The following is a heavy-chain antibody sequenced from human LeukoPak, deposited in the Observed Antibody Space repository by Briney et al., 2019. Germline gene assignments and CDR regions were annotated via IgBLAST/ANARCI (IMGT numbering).Heavy chain of an antibody. CDR2: IIPIFGIA. V-gene: IGHV1-69*04. J-gene: IGHJ1*01. D-gene: IGHD3-22*01. CDR1: GGTFSSYA. Sequence: SVRLSCTASGGTFSSYAISWVRQAPGQGLEWMGRIIPIFGIANYAQKFQGRVTITADKSTSTAYMELSSLRSEDTAVYYCARGPWYYDSSGPSDRYFQHWGQGTLVTVSS. CDR3: ARGPWYYDSSGPSDRYFQH.